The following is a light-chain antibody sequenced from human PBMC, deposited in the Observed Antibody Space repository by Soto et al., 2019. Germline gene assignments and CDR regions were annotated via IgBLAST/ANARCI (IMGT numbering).Light chain of an antibody. J-gene: IGKJ2*01. CDR1: QSVSNSY. CDR2: GAS. CDR3: QQYGSSPPTYT. Sequence: EIVLTQSPGTLSLSPGERATLSCRASQSVSNSYLAWYQHKPGQAPRLLIYGASSRATGIPDRFSGSGSGTDFTLTISRLEPEDFVVYYCQQYGSSPPTYTFGQGTKLEIK. V-gene: IGKV3-20*01.